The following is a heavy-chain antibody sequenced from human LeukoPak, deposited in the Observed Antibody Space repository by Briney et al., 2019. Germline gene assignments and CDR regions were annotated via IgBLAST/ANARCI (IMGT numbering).Heavy chain of an antibody. D-gene: IGHD6-19*01. Sequence: PGGSLRLSCAASGFTFSSYWMSWVRQAPGKGLEWVANIKQDGSEKYYVDSVKGRSTISRDNAKNSLYLQMNSLRAEDTAVYYCARALGNSGWAHGVDYWGQGTLVTVSS. CDR2: IKQDGSEK. CDR1: GFTFSSYW. CDR3: ARALGNSGWAHGVDY. V-gene: IGHV3-7*01. J-gene: IGHJ4*02.